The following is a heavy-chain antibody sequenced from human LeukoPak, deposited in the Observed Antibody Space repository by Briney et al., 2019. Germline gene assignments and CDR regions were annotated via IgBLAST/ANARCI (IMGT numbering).Heavy chain of an antibody. CDR3: ARRYCSGGSCYSSFDY. CDR2: IYYSGST. Sequence: PSETLSLTCTVSGGSISSYYWSWIRQPPGQGLELIGYIYYSGSTNYNPSLKSRVTISVDTSKNQFSLKLSSVTAADTAVYYCARRYCSGGSCYSSFDYWGQGTLVTVSS. D-gene: IGHD2-15*01. CDR1: GGSISSYY. J-gene: IGHJ4*02. V-gene: IGHV4-59*01.